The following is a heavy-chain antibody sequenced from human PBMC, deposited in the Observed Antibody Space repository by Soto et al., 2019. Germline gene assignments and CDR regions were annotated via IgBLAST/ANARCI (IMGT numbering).Heavy chain of an antibody. CDR1: GFTFGDYA. V-gene: IGHV3-49*04. J-gene: IGHJ4*02. Sequence: PGGSLRLSCTASGFTFGDYAMSWVRQAPGKGLEWVGFIRSKAYGGTTEYAASVKGRFTISRDDSKSIAYLQMNSLKTEDTAVYYCTRDLKVPLDYYYDSSGYYYWGQGTLVTVSS. D-gene: IGHD3-22*01. CDR2: IRSKAYGGTT. CDR3: TRDLKVPLDYYYDSSGYYY.